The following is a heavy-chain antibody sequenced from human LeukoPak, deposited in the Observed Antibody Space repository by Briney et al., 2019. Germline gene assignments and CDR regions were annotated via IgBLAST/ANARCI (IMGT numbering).Heavy chain of an antibody. CDR3: ARVEIPAAVQWYFPL. CDR2: IYYSGST. Sequence: SETLSLTCAVSGGSISSYYWSWLRQPPGKGLEWIGYIYYSGSTNYNPSLKSRVTISVDTSKNQFSLKMSSVTAADTAVYYCARVEIPAAVQWYFPLWGRGTLVTVSS. CDR1: GGSISSYY. D-gene: IGHD2-2*01. V-gene: IGHV4-59*01. J-gene: IGHJ2*01.